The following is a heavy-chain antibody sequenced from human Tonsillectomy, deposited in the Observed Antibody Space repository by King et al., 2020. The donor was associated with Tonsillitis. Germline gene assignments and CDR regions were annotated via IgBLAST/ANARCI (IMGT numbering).Heavy chain of an antibody. D-gene: IGHD3/OR15-3a*01. CDR2: IYPGDSDT. Sequence: VQLVESGAEVKQPGESLKISCKGSGYSFTNYWIGWVRQMPGKGLEWMGLIYPGDSDTRYSPSFQGQVTISADNSISTAYLQWSSLKASDTAMYYCARHKVGQTTYYYGMDVWGQGTTVTVSS. CDR1: GYSFTNYW. CDR3: ARHKVGQTTYYYGMDV. V-gene: IGHV5-51*01. J-gene: IGHJ6*02.